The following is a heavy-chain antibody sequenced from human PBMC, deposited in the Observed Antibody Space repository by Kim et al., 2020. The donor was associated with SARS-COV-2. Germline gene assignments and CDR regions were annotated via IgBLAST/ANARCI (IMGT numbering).Heavy chain of an antibody. CDR2: ITPNSGGT. J-gene: IGHJ5*02. Sequence: WMGGITPNSGGTNYAQKFQGRVTMTRDTSISTAYMELSRLRSDDTAVYYCARDSERDSSGWYGNWFDPWGQGTLVTVSS. CDR3: ARDSERDSSGWYGNWFDP. V-gene: IGHV1-2*02. D-gene: IGHD6-19*01.